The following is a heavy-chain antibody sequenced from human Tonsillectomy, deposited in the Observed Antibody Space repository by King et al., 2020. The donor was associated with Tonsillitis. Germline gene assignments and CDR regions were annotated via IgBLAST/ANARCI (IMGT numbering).Heavy chain of an antibody. CDR1: GFTFSSYG. CDR3: ARDRCSDYSCRWYYFMDV. Sequence: VQLVESGGGVVQPGGSLRLSCAASGFTFSSYGMHWVRQAPGKGLEWVSVIWYDGSNEDYTDSLKGRFTISRDNSKNTLFLQMSSLTAEDTGVYSCARDRCSDYSCRWYYFMDVWGKGTTVTVSS. D-gene: IGHD3-22*01. J-gene: IGHJ6*03. V-gene: IGHV3-33*01. CDR2: IWYDGSNE.